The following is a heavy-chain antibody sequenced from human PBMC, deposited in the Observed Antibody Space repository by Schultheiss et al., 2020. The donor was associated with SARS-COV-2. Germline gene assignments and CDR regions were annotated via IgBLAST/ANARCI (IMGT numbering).Heavy chain of an antibody. J-gene: IGHJ3*02. CDR2: INHSGST. CDR1: GGSFSGYY. D-gene: IGHD2-8*02. Sequence: SQTLSLTCAVYGGSFSGYYWSWIRQPPGKGLEWIGEINHSGSTNYNPSLKSRVTISVDTSKNQFSLKLSSVTAADTAVYYCARGNLLVVYGRVLWFREPSAAFDIWGQGTMVTVSS. V-gene: IGHV4-34*01. CDR3: ARGNLLVVYGRVLWFREPSAAFDI.